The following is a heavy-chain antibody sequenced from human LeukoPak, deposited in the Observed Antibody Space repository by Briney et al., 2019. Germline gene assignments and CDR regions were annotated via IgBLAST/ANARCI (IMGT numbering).Heavy chain of an antibody. CDR3: ARGEVVIVPAARGWFDP. J-gene: IGHJ5*02. CDR2: INHSGST. Sequence: SETLSLTCAVYGGSLSGYYWSWIRQPPGKGLEWIGEINHSGSTNYNPSLKSRVTISVDTSKNQFSLKLSSVTAADTAVHYCARGEVVIVPAARGWFDPWGQGTLVTVSS. CDR1: GGSLSGYY. V-gene: IGHV4-34*01. D-gene: IGHD2-2*01.